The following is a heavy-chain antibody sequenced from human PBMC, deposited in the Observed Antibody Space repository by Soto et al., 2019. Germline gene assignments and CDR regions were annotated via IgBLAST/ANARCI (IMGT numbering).Heavy chain of an antibody. Sequence: ASVKVSCKASGYTFTSYGISWVRQAPGQGLEWMGWISAYNGNTNYAQKLQGRVSMATDTSTSTAYMELRSLRSDDTAVYYCARQPLAARPGGNWFGPWGQGTLVTVSS. CDR2: ISAYNGNT. CDR3: ARQPLAARPGGNWFGP. V-gene: IGHV1-18*04. D-gene: IGHD6-6*01. CDR1: GYTFTSYG. J-gene: IGHJ5*02.